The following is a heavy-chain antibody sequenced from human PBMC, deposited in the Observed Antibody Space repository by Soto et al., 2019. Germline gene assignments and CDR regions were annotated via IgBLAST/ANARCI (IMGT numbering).Heavy chain of an antibody. CDR2: INPNSGGT. CDR1: GYTFTGYY. CDR3: ARQSSSWYHFFDY. J-gene: IGHJ4*02. D-gene: IGHD6-13*01. Sequence: GASVKVSCKASGYTFTGYYMHWVRQAPGQGLEWMGWINPNSGGTNYAQKFQGWVTMTRDTSISTAYMELSRLRSDDTAVYYCARQSSSWYHFFDYWGQGTLVTVSS. V-gene: IGHV1-2*04.